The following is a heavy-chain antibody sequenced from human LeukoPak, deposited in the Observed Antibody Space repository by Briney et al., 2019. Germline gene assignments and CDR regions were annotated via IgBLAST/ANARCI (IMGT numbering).Heavy chain of an antibody. J-gene: IGHJ4*02. CDR3: AKADGYCSSTSCYGYFDY. CDR2: IRGSGGST. D-gene: IGHD2-2*03. Sequence: GGSLRLSCAASGFTFSSYAMSWVRQAPGKGLEWVSAIRGSGGSTYYADSVKGRFTISRDNSKNTLYLQMNSLRAEDTAVYYCAKADGYCSSTSCYGYFDYWGQGTLVTVSS. CDR1: GFTFSSYA. V-gene: IGHV3-23*01.